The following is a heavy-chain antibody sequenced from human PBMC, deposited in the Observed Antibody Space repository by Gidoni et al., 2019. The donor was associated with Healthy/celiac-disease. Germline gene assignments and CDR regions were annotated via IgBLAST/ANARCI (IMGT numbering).Heavy chain of an antibody. CDR2: IYTSGST. D-gene: IGHD7-27*01. V-gene: IGHV4-4*07. J-gene: IGHJ5*02. CDR3: ARAENWGGAVNWFDP. CDR1: GGSISSYY. Sequence: QVQLQESGPGLVKPSETLSLTCTVPGGSISSYYWSWIRQPAGKGLEWIGRIYTSGSTNYNPSLKSRVTIAVDTSKNQFSLKLSSVTAADTAVYYCARAENWGGAVNWFDPWGQGTLVTVSS.